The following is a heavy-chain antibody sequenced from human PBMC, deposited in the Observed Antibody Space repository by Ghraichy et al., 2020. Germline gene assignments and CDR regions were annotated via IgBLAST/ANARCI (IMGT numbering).Heavy chain of an antibody. CDR3: ARDGVEPGIYFDF. Sequence: GGSLRLSCAASGFSFSSYWMNWVRQAPGEGPEWVANINQDGSEKYFVDSVKGRFTISRDNAKNSLYLQMNSLRADDTAIYYCARDGVEPGIYFDFWGLGTLVTVSS. D-gene: IGHD2-21*01. CDR2: INQDGSEK. V-gene: IGHV3-7*03. CDR1: GFSFSSYW. J-gene: IGHJ4*02.